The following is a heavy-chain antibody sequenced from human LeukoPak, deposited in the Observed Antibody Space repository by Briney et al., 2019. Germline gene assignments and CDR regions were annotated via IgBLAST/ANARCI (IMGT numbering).Heavy chain of an antibody. V-gene: IGHV1-69*04. D-gene: IGHD5-12*01. CDR1: GGTFSSYA. CDR3: ALRFDIVATPGEGLTFDY. CDR2: IIPILGIA. Sequence: GSSVKVSCKASGGTFSSYAISWVRQAPGQGLEWMGRIIPILGIANYAQKFQGRVTITADKSTSTAYMELSSLRSEDTAVYYCALRFDIVATPGEGLTFDYWGQGTLVTVSS. J-gene: IGHJ4*02.